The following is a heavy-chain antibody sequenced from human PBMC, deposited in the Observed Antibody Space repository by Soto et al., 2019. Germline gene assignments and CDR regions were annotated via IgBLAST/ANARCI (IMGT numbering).Heavy chain of an antibody. V-gene: IGHV3-21*01. CDR3: ARDLGEGGIWEYYMDV. D-gene: IGHD3-16*01. J-gene: IGHJ6*03. CDR1: GFTFSSYS. Sequence: GGSLRLSCAASGFTFSSYSMNWVRQAPGKGLEWVSSISSSSSYIYYADSVKGRFTISRDNAKNSLYLQMNSLRAEDTAVYYCARDLGEGGIWEYYMDVWGKGTTVTVSS. CDR2: ISSSSSYI.